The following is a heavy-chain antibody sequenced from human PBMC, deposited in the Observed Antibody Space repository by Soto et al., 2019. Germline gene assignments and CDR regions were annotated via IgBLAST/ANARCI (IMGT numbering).Heavy chain of an antibody. CDR3: AGRYSSGYWVPPNWFDP. Sequence: QVQLQEWGPGLVKPSGTLSLTCAVSGGSISSSNWWSWVRQPPGKGLEWIGEIYHSGSTNYNPSLKSRVTLSVDKSKNQFSLKLSSVTAADTAVYYCAGRYSSGYWVPPNWFDPWGQGTLVTVSS. J-gene: IGHJ5*02. CDR2: IYHSGST. D-gene: IGHD3-22*01. CDR1: GGSISSSNW. V-gene: IGHV4-4*02.